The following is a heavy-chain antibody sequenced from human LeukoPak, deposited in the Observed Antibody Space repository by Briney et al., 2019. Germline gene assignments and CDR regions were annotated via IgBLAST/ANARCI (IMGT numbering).Heavy chain of an antibody. D-gene: IGHD6-19*01. CDR3: ARAQYSSGWYPMYYFDY. CDR1: GYTFTSYY. CDR2: INPSGGST. J-gene: IGHJ4*02. Sequence: ASVKVSCKASGYTFTSYYMHWVRQAPGQGLEWMGIINPSGGSTSYAQKFQGRVTTTRDTSTSTVYMELSSLRPEDTAVYYCARAQYSSGWYPMYYFDYWGQGTLVTVSS. V-gene: IGHV1-46*01.